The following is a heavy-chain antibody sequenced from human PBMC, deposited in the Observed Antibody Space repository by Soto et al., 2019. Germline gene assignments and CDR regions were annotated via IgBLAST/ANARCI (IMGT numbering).Heavy chain of an antibody. Sequence: EVQLVESGGGLVKPGGSLRLSCAASGFTFSSYSMNWVRQAPGKGLEWVSSISSSSSYIYYADSVKGRFTISRDNAKNSLYLQMNSLRAEDTAVYYCARDLTLRGYSYGYTGYSVYWGQGTLVTVSS. CDR1: GFTFSSYS. V-gene: IGHV3-21*01. CDR3: ARDLTLRGYSYGYTGYSVY. D-gene: IGHD5-18*01. J-gene: IGHJ4*02. CDR2: ISSSSSYI.